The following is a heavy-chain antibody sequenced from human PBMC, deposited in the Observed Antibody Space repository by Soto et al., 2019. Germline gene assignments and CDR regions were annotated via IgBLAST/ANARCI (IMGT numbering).Heavy chain of an antibody. CDR1: GCTFSSYG. Sequence: PGGSLRLSCVASGCTFSSYGMHWVRQAPGKGLEWVAIISYDGSNTYYADSVKGRFTISRDNSKNTLYLQMNSLRAEDTSVYYCAKEGGLSGSYYISSSYYFDYWGQGTLVTDSS. D-gene: IGHD1-26*01. V-gene: IGHV3-30*18. J-gene: IGHJ4*02. CDR3: AKEGGLSGSYYISSSYYFDY. CDR2: ISYDGSNT.